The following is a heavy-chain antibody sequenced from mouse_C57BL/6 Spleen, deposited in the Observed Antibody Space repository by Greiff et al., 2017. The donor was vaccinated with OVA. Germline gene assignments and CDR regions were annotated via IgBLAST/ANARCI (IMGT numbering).Heavy chain of an antibody. CDR2: IRNKANGYTT. CDR3: ARWGLTTVVPYYYAMDY. CDR1: GFTFTDYY. Sequence: EVKLVESGGGLVQPGGSLSLSCAASGFTFTDYYMSWVRQPPGKALEWLGFIRNKANGYTTEYSASVKGRFTISRDNSQSILYLQMNALRAEDSATYYCARWGLTTVVPYYYAMDYWGQGTSVTVSS. D-gene: IGHD1-1*01. J-gene: IGHJ4*01. V-gene: IGHV7-3*01.